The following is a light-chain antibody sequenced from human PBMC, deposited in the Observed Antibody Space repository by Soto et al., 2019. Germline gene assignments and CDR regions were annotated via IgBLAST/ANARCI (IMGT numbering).Light chain of an antibody. CDR1: HSLLNSDGNNY. Sequence: DIVMTQSPLSLPVTPGEPASISCRSSHSLLNSDGNNYLDWYLQKPGQSPQLLIHLGSNRASGVPDRFSGSGSGTDFTLKISRVEAEDVGVYYCMQALETPVAFGQGTKVDIK. CDR2: LGS. CDR3: MQALETPVA. J-gene: IGKJ1*01. V-gene: IGKV2-28*01.